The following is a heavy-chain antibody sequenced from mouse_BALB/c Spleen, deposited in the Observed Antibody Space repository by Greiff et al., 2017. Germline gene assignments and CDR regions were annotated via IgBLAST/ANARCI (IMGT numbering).Heavy chain of an antibody. D-gene: IGHD2-14*01. Sequence: DVKLVESGGGLVKPGGSLKLSCAASGFTFSSYAMSWVRQTPEKRLEWVASISSGGSTYYPDSVKGRFTISRDNARNILYLQMSSLRSEDTAMYYCARDRYDGAWFAYWGQGTLVTVSA. CDR2: ISSGGST. V-gene: IGHV5-6-5*01. J-gene: IGHJ3*01. CDR3: ARDRYDGAWFAY. CDR1: GFTFSSYA.